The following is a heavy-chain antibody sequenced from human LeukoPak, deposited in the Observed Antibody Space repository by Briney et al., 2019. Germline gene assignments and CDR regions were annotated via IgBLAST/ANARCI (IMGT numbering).Heavy chain of an antibody. D-gene: IGHD3-10*01. CDR3: ARSNYYGSGSYLPPRFDY. CDR2: MYHSGST. V-gene: IGHV4-38-2*02. J-gene: IGHJ4*02. CDR1: GYSISSAYY. Sequence: PSETLSLTCSVSGYSISSAYYWGWIRQPPGKGLEWIGTMYHSGSTNYNPSLKSRVTISVDTSKNQFSLKLSSVTAADTAVYYCARSNYYGSGSYLPPRFDYWGQGTLVTVSS.